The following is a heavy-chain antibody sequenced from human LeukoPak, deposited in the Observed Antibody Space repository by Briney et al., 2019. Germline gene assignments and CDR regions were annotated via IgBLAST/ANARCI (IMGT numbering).Heavy chain of an antibody. CDR2: ITGSGGST. V-gene: IGHV3-23*01. CDR1: GFTFSNYW. D-gene: IGHD5-24*01. Sequence: PGGSLRLSCTASGFTFSNYWMSWFRQAPGKGLERVSGITGSGGSTYYADSVKGRFTISRDNSENALYLQMNSLRAEDTAVYYCTRDRDGYSADYWGRGTLVTVSS. CDR3: TRDRDGYSADY. J-gene: IGHJ2*01.